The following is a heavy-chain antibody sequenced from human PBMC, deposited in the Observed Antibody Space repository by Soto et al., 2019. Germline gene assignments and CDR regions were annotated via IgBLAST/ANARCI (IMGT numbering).Heavy chain of an antibody. V-gene: IGHV5-51*01. D-gene: IGHD3-16*02. Sequence: GESLKISCKGSGYSFTSYWIGWVRQMPGKGLEWMGIIYPGDSDTRYSPSFQGQVTISADKSISTAYLQWSSLKASDTAMYYCASGSGPYIWGSYRYEDAFDIWGQGTMVTVSS. CDR3: ASGSGPYIWGSYRYEDAFDI. J-gene: IGHJ3*02. CDR1: GYSFTSYW. CDR2: IYPGDSDT.